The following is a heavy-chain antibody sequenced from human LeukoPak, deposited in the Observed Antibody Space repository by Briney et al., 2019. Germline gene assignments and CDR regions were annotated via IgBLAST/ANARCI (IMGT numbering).Heavy chain of an antibody. CDR3: ARDSLTAFDI. V-gene: IGHV3-23*01. CDR1: GFTFSSYA. J-gene: IGHJ3*02. CDR2: ISGSGGST. Sequence: PGGSPRLSCAASGFTFSSYAMSWVRQAPGKGLEWVSAISGSGGSTYYADSVKGRFTISRDNSKNTMYLQMNSLRAEDTAVYYCARDSLTAFDIWGQGTMVTVSS.